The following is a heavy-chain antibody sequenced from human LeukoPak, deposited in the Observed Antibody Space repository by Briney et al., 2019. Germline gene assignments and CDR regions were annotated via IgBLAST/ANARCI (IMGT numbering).Heavy chain of an antibody. Sequence: PSETLSLTCTVSGGSISSSSYYWGWIRQPPGKGLEWIGSIYYSGSTYYNPTIKSGVPISVDTSKNQFSLKLSSVTAADTAVYYFSSVCSSTSCYLNWFDPWGQGTLVTVSS. CDR2: IYYSGST. J-gene: IGHJ5*02. D-gene: IGHD2-2*01. CDR3: SSVCSSTSCYLNWFDP. V-gene: IGHV4-39*01. CDR1: GGSISSSSYY.